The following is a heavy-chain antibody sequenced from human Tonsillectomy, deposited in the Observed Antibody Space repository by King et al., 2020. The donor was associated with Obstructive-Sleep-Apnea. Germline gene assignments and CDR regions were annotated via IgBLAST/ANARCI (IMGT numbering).Heavy chain of an antibody. CDR1: GFTFDDYT. Sequence: VQLVESGGVVVQPGGSLRLSCAASGFTFDDYTMHWVRQAPGKGLEWGSLISWDGGSTYYADSVKGRFTISRDNSKNSLYLQMNSLRTEDTALYYCAKDMSSGPGGLDYWGQGTLVTVSS. D-gene: IGHD3-10*01. J-gene: IGHJ4*02. CDR2: ISWDGGST. CDR3: AKDMSSGPGGLDY. V-gene: IGHV3-43*01.